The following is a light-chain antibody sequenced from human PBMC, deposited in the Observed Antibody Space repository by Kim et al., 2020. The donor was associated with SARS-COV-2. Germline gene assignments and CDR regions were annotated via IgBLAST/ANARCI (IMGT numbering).Light chain of an antibody. V-gene: IGKV3-20*01. CDR3: QQYGSSLST. Sequence: LSPGERASLSCSASQSVSSSYLAWYQQKAGQAPRLLIYGASSRATGIPDRFSGSGSGTDFTLTISRLEPEDFAVYYCQQYGSSLSTFGQGTKLEI. CDR1: QSVSSSY. J-gene: IGKJ2*01. CDR2: GAS.